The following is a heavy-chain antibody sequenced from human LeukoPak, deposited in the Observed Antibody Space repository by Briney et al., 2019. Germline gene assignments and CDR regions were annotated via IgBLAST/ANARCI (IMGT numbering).Heavy chain of an antibody. V-gene: IGHV1-8*01. CDR1: GYTFTSYD. Sequence: ASVNVSCKASGYTFTSYDINWVRQATGQGLEWMGWMNPNRGNTGYAQKFQGRVTMTRNTSISTAYMELSSLRSEDTAVYYCARTPHYYDSSGYYYDYYYGMDVWGQGTTVTVSS. J-gene: IGHJ6*02. CDR2: MNPNRGNT. D-gene: IGHD3-22*01. CDR3: ARTPHYYDSSGYYYDYYYGMDV.